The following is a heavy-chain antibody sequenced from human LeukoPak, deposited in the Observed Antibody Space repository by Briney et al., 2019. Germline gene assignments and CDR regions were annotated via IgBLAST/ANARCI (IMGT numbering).Heavy chain of an antibody. CDR1: GFTFSSYS. CDR2: ISSSSSYI. Sequence: GGSLRLSCAASGFTFSSYSMNWVRQAPGKGLEWVSSISSSSSYIYYADSVKGRFTISRDNAKNSLYLQMNSLRAEDTAVYYCVGEHFNYYGSGSYYYHWGQGTLVTVSS. CDR3: VGEHFNYYGSGSYYYH. V-gene: IGHV3-21*01. J-gene: IGHJ5*02. D-gene: IGHD3-10*01.